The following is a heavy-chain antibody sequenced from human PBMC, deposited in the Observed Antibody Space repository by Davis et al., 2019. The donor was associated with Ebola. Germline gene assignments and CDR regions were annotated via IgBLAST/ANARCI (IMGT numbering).Heavy chain of an antibody. V-gene: IGHV4-61*01. CDR2: IYYSGST. Sequence: SETLSLTCTVSGGSVSSGSYYWSWIRQPPGKGLEWIGYIYYSGSTNYNPSLKSRVTISVDTSKNQFSLKLSSVTAADTAVYYCARGVLDYSFYFDYWGQGTLVTVSS. CDR1: GGSVSSGSYY. J-gene: IGHJ4*02. CDR3: ARGVLDYSFYFDY. D-gene: IGHD4-11*01.